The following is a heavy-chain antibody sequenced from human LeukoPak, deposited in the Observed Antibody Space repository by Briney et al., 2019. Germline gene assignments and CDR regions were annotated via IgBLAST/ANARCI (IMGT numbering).Heavy chain of an antibody. V-gene: IGHV3-33*03. CDR3: ASSLLTGYSSSWYRALLDY. J-gene: IGHJ4*02. CDR1: GFTFSSYG. CDR2: IWYDGSNK. D-gene: IGHD6-13*01. Sequence: GGSLRLSCAASGFTFSSYGMHWVRQAPGKGLEWVAVIWYDGSNKYYADSVKGRFTISRDNAKNSLYLQMNSLRAEDTALYYCASSLLTGYSSSWYRALLDYWGQGTLVTVSS.